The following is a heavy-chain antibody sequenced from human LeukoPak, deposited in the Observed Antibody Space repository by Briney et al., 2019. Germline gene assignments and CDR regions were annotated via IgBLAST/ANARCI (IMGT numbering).Heavy chain of an antibody. CDR3: ARLAGSGSFFWDYFDY. CDR1: GGSFSGYY. D-gene: IGHD3-10*01. Sequence: SETLSLTCAVYGGSFSGYYWSWIRQPPGKGLEWIGEINHGGSTNYNPSLKSRVTISVDTSKNQFSLKLSSVTAADTAVYYCARLAGSGSFFWDYFDYWGQGTLVTVSS. CDR2: INHGGST. V-gene: IGHV4-34*01. J-gene: IGHJ4*02.